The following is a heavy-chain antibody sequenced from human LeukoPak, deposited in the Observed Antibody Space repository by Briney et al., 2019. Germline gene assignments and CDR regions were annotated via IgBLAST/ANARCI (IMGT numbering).Heavy chain of an antibody. CDR2: INHSGST. D-gene: IGHD6-6*01. J-gene: IGHJ3*01. CDR1: GGSFSGYY. Sequence: SEALSLTCTVYGGSFSGYYWSWIRQPPGKGLEWIGEINHSGSTNYNPSLKSRVTISVDTSKNQFSLKLSSVTAADTAVYYCARGAALAVWGQGTMVTVSS. CDR3: ARGAALAV. V-gene: IGHV4-34*01.